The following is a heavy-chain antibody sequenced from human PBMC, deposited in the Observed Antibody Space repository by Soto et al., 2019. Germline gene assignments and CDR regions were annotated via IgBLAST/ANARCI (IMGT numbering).Heavy chain of an antibody. CDR1: GGSINDYF. D-gene: IGHD3-10*02. Sequence: PAETLSLTCTVSGGSINDYFCIFIRQPPWKGLEWIAYIHYGGSTNYNPSLKSRVTISVDRSKNQFSLKLTSMTAADTAVYYCARSMFGELGYWGPGTLVTVSS. V-gene: IGHV4-59*01. J-gene: IGHJ4*02. CDR2: IHYGGST. CDR3: ARSMFGELGY.